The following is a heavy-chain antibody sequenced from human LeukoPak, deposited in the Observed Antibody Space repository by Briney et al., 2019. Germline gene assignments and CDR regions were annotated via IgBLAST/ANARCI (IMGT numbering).Heavy chain of an antibody. CDR2: ISGSGGST. CDR3: AKDLIAAAGAPFDY. Sequence: TGGSLRLSCAASGFTFSSYAMSWVRQAPGKGLEWVSAISGSGGSTYYADSVKGRFTISRDNSKNTPYLQMNSLRAEGTAVYYCAKDLIAAAGAPFDYWGQGTLVTVSS. V-gene: IGHV3-23*01. CDR1: GFTFSSYA. D-gene: IGHD6-13*01. J-gene: IGHJ4*02.